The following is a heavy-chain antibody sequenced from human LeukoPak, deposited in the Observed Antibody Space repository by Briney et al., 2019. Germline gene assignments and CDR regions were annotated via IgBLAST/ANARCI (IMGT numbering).Heavy chain of an antibody. J-gene: IGHJ3*02. CDR1: GFTFDDYA. CDR3: AKDIGGSYFGGLSFDI. V-gene: IGHV3-9*01. D-gene: IGHD1-26*01. CDR2: IPWNSGGM. Sequence: GRSLRLSCAASGFTFDDYAMHWVRQAPGKGLEWVSGIPWNSGGMAYADSVKGRFTISRDNAKNSLYLQMNSLRAEDTALYYCAKDIGGSYFGGLSFDIWGQGTMVTVSS.